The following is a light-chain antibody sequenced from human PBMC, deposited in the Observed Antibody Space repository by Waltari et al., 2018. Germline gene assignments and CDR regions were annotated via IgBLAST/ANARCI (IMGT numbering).Light chain of an antibody. CDR3: FSYAGSNIYV. CDR2: EDN. CDR1: SSGFGSYNL. J-gene: IGLJ1*01. V-gene: IGLV2-23*01. Sequence: QSALTQPASVSGSPGQSITISCAGTSSGFGSYNLVSWYQQHPGRAPKLIIYEDNKRSSGVSSRFSGSKSGNTASLTISGLQTEDEAEYYCFSYAGSNIYVFASGTKVTVL.